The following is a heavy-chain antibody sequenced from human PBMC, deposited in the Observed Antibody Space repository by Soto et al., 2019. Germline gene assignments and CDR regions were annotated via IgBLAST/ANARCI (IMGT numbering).Heavy chain of an antibody. CDR2: INPGDSDT. D-gene: IGHD6-13*01. CDR1: WYRFTSQL. V-gene: IGHV5-51*01. Sequence: GESLKSSCKGSWYRFTSQLIGCVRQIPWEGLEWVVIINPGDSDTRYSPSFQGQVTISAHKSINTAYLQWSSLKSSDTAIYYCASEAGTGFSYYYGMGVWGQGTTVTASS. CDR3: ASEAGTGFSYYYGMGV. J-gene: IGHJ6*02.